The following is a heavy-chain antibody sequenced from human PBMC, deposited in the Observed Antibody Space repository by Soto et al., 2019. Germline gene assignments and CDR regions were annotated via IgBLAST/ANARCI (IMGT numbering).Heavy chain of an antibody. CDR2: IYHSGYT. D-gene: IGHD4-17*01. Sequence: NPSETLSLTGAVSGGSISSGGYSWSWIRQPPGKGLEWIGYIYHSGYTYYNPSLKSRVTISVDRSKNQFSLKLSSVTAADTAVYYCARAHYGDYGYGMDVWGQGTTVTVSS. CDR1: GGSISSGGYS. J-gene: IGHJ6*02. CDR3: ARAHYGDYGYGMDV. V-gene: IGHV4-30-2*01.